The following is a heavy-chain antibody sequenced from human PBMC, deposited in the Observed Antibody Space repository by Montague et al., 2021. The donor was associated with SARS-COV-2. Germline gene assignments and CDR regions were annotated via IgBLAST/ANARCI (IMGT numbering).Heavy chain of an antibody. V-gene: IGHV4-59*01. CDR3: ARLSGYNPFDAFDL. D-gene: IGHD5-24*01. CDR1: GDSINNYY. CDR2: TFYSGST. J-gene: IGHJ3*01. Sequence: SETLSLTCTVSGDSINNYYWSWIRQPPGKGLEWIGNTFYSGSTMYNPSLKGRVTISVDTSKNLFSLNLSSVTAADPAVYFCARLSGYNPFDAFDLWGPGTMVTVSS.